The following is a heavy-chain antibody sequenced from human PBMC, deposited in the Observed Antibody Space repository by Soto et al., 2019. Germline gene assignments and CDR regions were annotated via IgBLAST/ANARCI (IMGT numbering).Heavy chain of an antibody. D-gene: IGHD3-3*01. V-gene: IGHV1-3*01. J-gene: IGHJ4*02. CDR2: INAANGNT. Sequence: QVRLVQSEGEVKKPGASVKISCKASGYTFTLYAMHWVRQAPGQRLEWMGWINAANGNTKSSQKFQGRVTFTRDTSASTGYMELSTLNSADTAVYYCARDQRRDYDFWSGYSQGFDYWGQGTPVTVSS. CDR3: ARDQRRDYDFWSGYSQGFDY. CDR1: GYTFTLYA.